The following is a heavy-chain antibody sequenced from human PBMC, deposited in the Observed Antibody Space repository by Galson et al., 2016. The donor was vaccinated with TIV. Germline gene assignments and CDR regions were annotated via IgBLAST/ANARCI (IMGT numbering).Heavy chain of an antibody. Sequence: SLRLSCAASGMTFSNYEMNWVRQAPGKGLEWVSYISTGGTSKYYADSVKGRFTISRDDAKNSLHLQMNSLRPEDTAVYYCARDAWFGELLYPNLDFWGQGTLVTVSS. J-gene: IGHJ4*02. D-gene: IGHD3-10*01. CDR2: ISTGGTSK. CDR1: GMTFSNYE. V-gene: IGHV3-48*03. CDR3: ARDAWFGELLYPNLDF.